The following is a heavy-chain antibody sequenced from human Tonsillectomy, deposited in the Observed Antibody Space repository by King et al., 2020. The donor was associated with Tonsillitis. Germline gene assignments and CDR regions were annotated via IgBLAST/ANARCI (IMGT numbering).Heavy chain of an antibody. D-gene: IGHD6-19*01. CDR2: IYWNDDK. CDR3: AHGRSIAVAGTCAFDI. J-gene: IGHJ3*02. V-gene: IGHV2-5*01. Sequence: TLKESGPTLVKPTQTLTLTCTFSWFSLSTSGVGVGWIRQPPGKALEWLALIYWNDDKRYSPSLKSRLTITKETSKNQVVLTMTNMDPVDTPTYSCAHGRSIAVAGTCAFDIWGQGKMVTVSS. CDR1: WFSLSTSGVG.